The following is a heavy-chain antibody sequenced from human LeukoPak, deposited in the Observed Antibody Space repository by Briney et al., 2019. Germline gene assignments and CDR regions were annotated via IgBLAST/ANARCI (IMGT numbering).Heavy chain of an antibody. V-gene: IGHV4-38-2*02. CDR2: IYHSGST. J-gene: IGHJ4*02. CDR1: GYSISSGYH. D-gene: IGHD5-18*01. CDR3: ARGSYIYGHPPSLDY. Sequence: SETLSLTCTVSGYSISSGYHWGWIRQPPGKGLEWIGSIYHSGSTYYSPSLKSRVTISVDTSKTQFSLRLKSVTAADTAVYYCARGSYIYGHPPSLDYWGQGTLVTVSS.